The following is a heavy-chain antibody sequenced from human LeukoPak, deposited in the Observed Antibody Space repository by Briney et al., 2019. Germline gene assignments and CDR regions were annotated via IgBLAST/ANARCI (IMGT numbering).Heavy chain of an antibody. CDR2: ISAYNGNT. CDR3: ERERLVNFDY. D-gene: IGHD3-9*01. CDR1: GYTFTSSG. Sequence: ASVKVSCTASGYTFTSSGISWVRQAPGQGLEWMGWISAYNGNTNYAQKIQGRVTMSPDTSTSTAYMERRSVRVDHTDVYLCERERLVNFDYWGEGTLVTVSS. V-gene: IGHV1-18*04. J-gene: IGHJ4*02.